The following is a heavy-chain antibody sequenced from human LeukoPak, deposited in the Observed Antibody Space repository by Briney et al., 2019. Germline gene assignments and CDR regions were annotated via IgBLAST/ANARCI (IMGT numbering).Heavy chain of an antibody. J-gene: IGHJ3*02. CDR2: IYTSGST. D-gene: IGHD6-19*01. CDR1: GGSISSGSYY. Sequence: SETLSLTCTVSGGSISSGSYYWSWIRQPAGKGLEWIGHIYTSGSTNYNPSLKSRVTISVDTSKNQFSLKLSSVTAADTAVYYCATRNSSGWVPHAFDIWGQGTMVTVSS. CDR3: ATRNSSGWVPHAFDI. V-gene: IGHV4-61*09.